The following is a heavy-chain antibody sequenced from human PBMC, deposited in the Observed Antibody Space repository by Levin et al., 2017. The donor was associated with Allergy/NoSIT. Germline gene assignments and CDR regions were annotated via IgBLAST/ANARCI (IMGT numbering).Heavy chain of an antibody. CDR3: ARVMEHFYDGSAWSHLIDYYAMDV. J-gene: IGHJ6*02. V-gene: IGHV3-33*01. CDR1: GFTFRSYG. D-gene: IGHD3-22*01. CDR2: IWYDGSNK. Sequence: GGSLRLSCTASGFTFRSYGMYWVRQAPGRGLEWVAVIWYDGSNKYYLDSVEGRFTISRDNSKNTLYLEMNSLRVEDTPVCYCARVMEHFYDGSAWSHLIDYYAMDVWGQGTTVAVSS.